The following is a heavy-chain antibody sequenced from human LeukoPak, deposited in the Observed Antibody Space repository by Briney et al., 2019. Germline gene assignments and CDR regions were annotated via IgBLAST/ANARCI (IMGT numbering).Heavy chain of an antibody. CDR1: GGTFSSYA. D-gene: IGHD7-27*01. CDR3: ARGDGDGPARRAFDI. J-gene: IGHJ3*02. CDR2: IIPIFGTA. V-gene: IGHV1-69*13. Sequence: ASVKVSCKASGGTFSSYAISWVRQAPGQGLEWMGGIIPIFGTANYAQKFQGRVTITADESTSTAYMEVSRVRSDDTAVYYCARGDGDGPARRAFDIWGQGTMVTVSS.